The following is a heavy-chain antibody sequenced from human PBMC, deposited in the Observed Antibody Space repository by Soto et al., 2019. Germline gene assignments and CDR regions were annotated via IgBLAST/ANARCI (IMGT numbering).Heavy chain of an antibody. CDR3: AKGTVVSYFLFDC. Sequence: EVQLLESGGDLVQPGGSLRLSCAASGFTFDSYAMTWVRQPPGKGLEWVSGISGSGVSTYYADSVKGRFTISRDNSKNTLYLQMNSLRADDTAVYYCAKGTVVSYFLFDCWGQGTLVTVSS. J-gene: IGHJ4*02. CDR2: ISGSGVST. V-gene: IGHV3-23*01. CDR1: GFTFDSYA. D-gene: IGHD2-15*01.